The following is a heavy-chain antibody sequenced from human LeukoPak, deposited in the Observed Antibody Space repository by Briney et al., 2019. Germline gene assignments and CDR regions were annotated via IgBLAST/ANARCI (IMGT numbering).Heavy chain of an antibody. J-gene: IGHJ4*02. V-gene: IGHV4-59*01. Sequence: PSETLSLTCTVSGGSISSYYWSWIRQPPGKGLEWIGYIYYSGSTNYNPSLKSRVTISVDTSKNQFSLKLSSVTAADTAVYYCASFSGSFTSFDYWGQGTLVTVSS. D-gene: IGHD1-26*01. CDR1: GGSISSYY. CDR3: ASFSGSFTSFDY. CDR2: IYYSGST.